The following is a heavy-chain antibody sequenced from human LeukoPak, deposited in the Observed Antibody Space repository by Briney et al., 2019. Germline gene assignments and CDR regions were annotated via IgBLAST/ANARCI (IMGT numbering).Heavy chain of an antibody. D-gene: IGHD3-3*01. J-gene: IGHJ4*02. V-gene: IGHV1-18*01. Sequence: GASVKVSCKASGYTFTSYVISWVRQAPGQGLEWMGWISAYNGNTNYAQKLQGRVTMTTDTSTSTAYMELRSLRSDDTAVYYCARGRTIFGVVIVSFDYWGQGTLVTVSS. CDR1: GYTFTSYV. CDR3: ARGRTIFGVVIVSFDY. CDR2: ISAYNGNT.